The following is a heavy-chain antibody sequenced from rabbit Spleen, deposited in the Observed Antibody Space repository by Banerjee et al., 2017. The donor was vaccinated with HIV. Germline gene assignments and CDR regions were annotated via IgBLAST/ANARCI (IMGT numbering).Heavy chain of an antibody. Sequence: QQQLEESGGGLVKPEGSLTLTCKASGFSFSDRDVMCWVRQAPGKGLQWIACINVYTGKPVYATWAKGRFTIPRTSSTTVTLQMTSLTAADTATYFCARDLPEIVGWNFGFWGQGTLVTVS. CDR3: ARDLPEIVGWNFGF. CDR1: GFSFSDRDV. CDR2: INVYTGKP. J-gene: IGHJ3*01. D-gene: IGHD1-1*01. V-gene: IGHV1S45*01.